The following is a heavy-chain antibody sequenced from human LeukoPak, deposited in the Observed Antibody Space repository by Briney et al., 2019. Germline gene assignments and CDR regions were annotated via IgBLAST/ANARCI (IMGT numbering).Heavy chain of an antibody. D-gene: IGHD5-12*01. CDR2: ISVSGGST. Sequence: GGSLRLSCAASGFTFSSYAMSWVRQAPGKGLEWVSAISVSGGSTYYVDSVKGRFTISRDNSKNTLYLQMNSLRAEDTAVYYCGRLMGGYDSYFYGMDVWGQGTTVTVSS. V-gene: IGHV3-23*01. CDR1: GFTFSSYA. J-gene: IGHJ6*02. CDR3: GRLMGGYDSYFYGMDV.